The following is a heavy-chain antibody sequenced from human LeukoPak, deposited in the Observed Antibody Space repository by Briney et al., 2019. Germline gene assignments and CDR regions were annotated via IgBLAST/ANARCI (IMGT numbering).Heavy chain of an antibody. V-gene: IGHV3-11*01. J-gene: IGHJ4*02. Sequence: PGESLRLSCAASGFTFSDYYMTWIRQAPGKGLEWISYISTSAGTIYYADSVKGRFTISRDNAKNSLYLQMNSLLAEDTAVYYCARDAIDSSGFDFDYWGQGTLVTVSS. D-gene: IGHD3-22*01. CDR2: ISTSAGTI. CDR3: ARDAIDSSGFDFDY. CDR1: GFTFSDYY.